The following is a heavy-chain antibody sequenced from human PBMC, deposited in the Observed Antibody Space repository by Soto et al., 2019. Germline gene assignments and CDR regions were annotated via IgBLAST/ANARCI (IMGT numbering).Heavy chain of an antibody. CDR3: AKERVRGGDSNAFDI. Sequence: QVQLVESGGGVVQPGRSLRLSCAASGFTFSSYGMHWVRQAPGKGLEWVAVISYDGSNKYYADSVKGRFTISRDNSKNTLYLQMNSLRAEDTAVYYCAKERVRGGDSNAFDIWGQGTMVTVSS. V-gene: IGHV3-30*18. CDR1: GFTFSSYG. D-gene: IGHD2-21*02. CDR2: ISYDGSNK. J-gene: IGHJ3*02.